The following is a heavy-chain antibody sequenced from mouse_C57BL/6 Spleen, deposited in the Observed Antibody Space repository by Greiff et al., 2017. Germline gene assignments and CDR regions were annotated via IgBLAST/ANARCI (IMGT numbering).Heavy chain of an antibody. V-gene: IGHV1-55*01. D-gene: IGHD2-5*01. CDR2: LYPCSGST. CDR3: ARYSNSAWFAY. CDR1: GYTFTSYW. Sequence: QVQLQQPGAELVKPGASVKLSCKASGYTFTSYWITWVKQRPGQGLEWIGDLYPCSGSTNYNEKFKSKAPLTVDTSSSPAYMHLSSLTTEDSAVSDCARYSNSAWFAYWGTGTLVTVSA. J-gene: IGHJ3*01.